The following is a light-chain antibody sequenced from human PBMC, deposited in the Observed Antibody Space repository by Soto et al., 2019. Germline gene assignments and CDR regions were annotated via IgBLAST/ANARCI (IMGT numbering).Light chain of an antibody. V-gene: IGLV1-40*01. CDR1: SSNIGAGYD. Sequence: QSALTQPPSVSGAPGQRVTISCTGSSSNIGAGYDVHWYQQLPGTAPKLLIYDNTNRPSGVPDRFSGSKSGTSASLAITGLQAEDEADYYCQSYDTSLSGSGVFGTGTKLTVL. J-gene: IGLJ1*01. CDR3: QSYDTSLSGSGV. CDR2: DNT.